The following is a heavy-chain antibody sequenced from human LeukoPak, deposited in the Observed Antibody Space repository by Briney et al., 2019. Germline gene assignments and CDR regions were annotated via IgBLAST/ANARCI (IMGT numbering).Heavy chain of an antibody. D-gene: IGHD4-23*01. CDR2: INQDGSEK. V-gene: IGHV3-7*01. CDR3: ATPGGPFDY. CDR1: GFTFRSNW. J-gene: IGHJ4*02. Sequence: AGGSLRLSCAASGFTFRSNWMSWVRQAPGTGLEWVANINQDGSEKHYVDSVKGRFTISRDNAKNSLYLQMNSLRAEDTAVYFCATPGGPFDYWGQGTLVTVSS.